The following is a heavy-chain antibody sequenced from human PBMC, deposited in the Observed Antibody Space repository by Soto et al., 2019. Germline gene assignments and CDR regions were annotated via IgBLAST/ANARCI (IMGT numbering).Heavy chain of an antibody. CDR3: ARGVVGYCSSTSCYGGYYYYYYYMDV. J-gene: IGHJ6*03. D-gene: IGHD2-2*01. CDR2: IYYSGST. V-gene: IGHV4-59*01. Sequence: SETLSLTCTVSGGSISSYYWSWIRQPPGKGLEWIGYIYYSGSTNYNPSLKSRVTISVDTSKNQFSLKLSSVTAADTAVYYCARGVVGYCSSTSCYGGYYYYYYYMDVWGKGTTVTVSS. CDR1: GGSISSYY.